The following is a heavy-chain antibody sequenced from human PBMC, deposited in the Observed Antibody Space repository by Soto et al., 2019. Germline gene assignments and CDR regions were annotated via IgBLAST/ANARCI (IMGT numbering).Heavy chain of an antibody. CDR1: GGSISSGGYS. V-gene: IGHV4-30-2*01. CDR2: IYLSGST. J-gene: IGHJ4*02. Sequence: SETLSLTCAVSGGSISSGGYSWSWIRKPPGKGLEWIGYIYLSGSTYYNPSLKSRVTISVDRSKNQFSLKLSSVTAADTAVNYCARESHYGNYFDYWGQGTLVTVSS. CDR3: ARESHYGNYFDY. D-gene: IGHD3-10*01.